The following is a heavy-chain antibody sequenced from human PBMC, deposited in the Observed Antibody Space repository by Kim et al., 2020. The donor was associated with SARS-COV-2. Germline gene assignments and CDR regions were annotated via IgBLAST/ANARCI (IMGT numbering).Heavy chain of an antibody. CDR3: NTRRSSGDDY. CDR2: IKSKTDGGSK. V-gene: IGHV3-15*01. CDR1: GFTFSNAW. D-gene: IGHD3-10*01. J-gene: IGHJ4*02. Sequence: GGSLRLSCAASGFTFSNAWMSWVRQAPGKGLEWVGRIKSKTDGGSKDYAAPVKGRFTISRDDYKNTLHLQMKSLKNEDIAVYYCNTRRSSGDDYWGQGT.